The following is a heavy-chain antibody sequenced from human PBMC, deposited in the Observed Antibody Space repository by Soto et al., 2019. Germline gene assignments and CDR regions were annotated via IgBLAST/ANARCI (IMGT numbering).Heavy chain of an antibody. J-gene: IGHJ3*02. CDR1: GGSISSYY. V-gene: IGHV4-59*01. CDR2: IYYSGST. Sequence: ASETLSLTCTVSGGSISSYYWSWIRQPPGKGLEWIGYIYYSGSTNYNPSLKSRVTISVDTSKNQFSLKLSSVTAADTAVYSCPSGIPRALDIWGQGTMVTVSS. CDR3: PSGIPRALDI. D-gene: IGHD2-2*02.